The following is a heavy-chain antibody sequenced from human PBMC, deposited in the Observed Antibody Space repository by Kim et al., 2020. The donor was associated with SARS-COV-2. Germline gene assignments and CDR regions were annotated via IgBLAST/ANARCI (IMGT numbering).Heavy chain of an antibody. J-gene: IGHJ6*02. Sequence: SETLSLTCTVSGGSISSYYWSWIRQPPGKGLEWIGYIYYSGSTNYNPSLKSRVTISVDTSKNQFSLKLSSVTAADTAVYYCARARVNSGSYSPYYYYGMDVWGQGTTVTVSS. CDR2: IYYSGST. V-gene: IGHV4-59*01. D-gene: IGHD1-26*01. CDR1: GGSISSYY. CDR3: ARARVNSGSYSPYYYYGMDV.